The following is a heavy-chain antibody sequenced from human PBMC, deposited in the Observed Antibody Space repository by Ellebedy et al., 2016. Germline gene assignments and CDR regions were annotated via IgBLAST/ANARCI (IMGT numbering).Heavy chain of an antibody. V-gene: IGHV3-11*05. J-gene: IGHJ5*02. CDR1: GFTFTSYT. D-gene: IGHD6-19*01. Sequence: GGSLRLSCAASGFTFTSYTMVWVRQAPGKGLEWVSYISSSSSYTNYADSVRGRFTISRDNAKNSLYLQMNSLRAEDTAVYYCARVPSHSSGWYAWFDPWGQGTLVTVSS. CDR2: ISSSSSYT. CDR3: ARVPSHSSGWYAWFDP.